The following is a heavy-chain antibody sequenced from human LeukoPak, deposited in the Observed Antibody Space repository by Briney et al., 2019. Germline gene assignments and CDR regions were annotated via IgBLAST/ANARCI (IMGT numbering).Heavy chain of an antibody. Sequence: PGGSLRLSCTASGFTFITYWMTWVRQAPEKGLEWVANIRQDGTEKYYLDSVKGRFTISRDNAKNSLYLQMNSLRAGDTAVYYCAKTPTMIVVDGGFDYWGQGTLVTVSS. CDR1: GFTFITYW. CDR2: IRQDGTEK. V-gene: IGHV3-7*01. J-gene: IGHJ4*02. D-gene: IGHD3-22*01. CDR3: AKTPTMIVVDGGFDY.